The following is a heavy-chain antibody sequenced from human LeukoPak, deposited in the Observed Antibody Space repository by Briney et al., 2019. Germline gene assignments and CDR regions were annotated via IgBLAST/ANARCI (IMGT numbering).Heavy chain of an antibody. Sequence: SVTLSLTCAVYGGSFSGYYWSWIRQPPGKGLEWIGEINHSGSTNYNPSLKSRVTISVDTSKNQFSLKLSSVTAADTAVYYCATTTYYYDSSGYYPVDYWGQGTLVTVSS. V-gene: IGHV4-34*01. J-gene: IGHJ4*02. CDR1: GGSFSGYY. CDR3: ATTTYYYDSSGYYPVDY. D-gene: IGHD3-22*01. CDR2: INHSGST.